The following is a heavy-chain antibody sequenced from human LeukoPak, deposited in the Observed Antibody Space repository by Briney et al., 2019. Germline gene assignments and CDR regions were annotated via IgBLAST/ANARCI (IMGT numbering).Heavy chain of an antibody. Sequence: PGRSLRLSCAASGFTFDDYAMHWVRQAPGKGLEWVSGISWNSGSIGYADSVKGRFTISRDNAKNSLYLQMNSLRAEGTAVYYCARGGPVATINYFDYWGQGTLVTVSS. CDR1: GFTFDDYA. CDR2: ISWNSGSI. V-gene: IGHV3-9*01. D-gene: IGHD5-12*01. CDR3: ARGGPVATINYFDY. J-gene: IGHJ4*02.